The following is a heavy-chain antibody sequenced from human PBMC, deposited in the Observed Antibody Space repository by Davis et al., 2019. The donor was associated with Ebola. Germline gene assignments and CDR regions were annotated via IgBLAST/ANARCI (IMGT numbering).Heavy chain of an antibody. CDR2: IIGSGGTT. V-gene: IGHV3-23*01. CDR1: GFAFSIYA. Sequence: GESLKISCAASGFAFSIYAMNWVRQAPGKGLEWVSGIIGSGGTTSYADSVKGRFTISRDNSKNTLYLQMNSLRAEDTAVYYCAKDFGRVVGGTNYLGQGTLVTVSS. CDR3: AKDFGRVVGGTNY. D-gene: IGHD6-13*01. J-gene: IGHJ4*02.